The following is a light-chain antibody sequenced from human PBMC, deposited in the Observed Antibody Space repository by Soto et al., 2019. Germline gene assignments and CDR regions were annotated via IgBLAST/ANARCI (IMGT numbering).Light chain of an antibody. CDR3: QQHDHPPYT. J-gene: IGKJ2*01. Sequence: DIQLTQSPSSLSATVGDRVTITCQASQDIRKYLNWYQQKPGKAPKLLIYDASNRETGVRSRFSGNGSVTDFSLSIDSLKPEDIATYYCQQHDHPPYTFGQGTTLEIK. CDR2: DAS. CDR1: QDIRKY. V-gene: IGKV1-33*01.